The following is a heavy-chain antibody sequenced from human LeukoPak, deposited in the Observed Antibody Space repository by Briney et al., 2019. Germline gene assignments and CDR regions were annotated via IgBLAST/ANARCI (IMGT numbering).Heavy chain of an antibody. CDR1: GFTFSSYG. D-gene: IGHD4-17*01. J-gene: IGHJ4*02. Sequence: PGGSLRLSCAASGFTFSSYGMHWVRQVPGKGLEWVAVISYDGGNKYYADSVKGRFTISRDNSKNTLYLQMNSLRAEDTAVYYCAKDGDYGDYFDYWGQGTLVTVSS. CDR2: ISYDGGNK. V-gene: IGHV3-30*18. CDR3: AKDGDYGDYFDY.